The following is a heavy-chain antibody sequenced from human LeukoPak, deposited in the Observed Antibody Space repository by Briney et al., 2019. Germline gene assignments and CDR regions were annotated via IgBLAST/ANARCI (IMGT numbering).Heavy chain of an antibody. V-gene: IGHV1-46*01. D-gene: IGHD6-19*01. CDR3: ARGPRDSSGWYYYFDY. CDR2: INPSGGST. J-gene: IGHJ4*02. Sequence: ASVKVSCKASGYTFTSYYMHWVRQAPGKGLEWLGIINPSGGSTSYAQKFQGRVTMTRDMSTRTVYMELSSLRSEDTAVYYCARGPRDSSGWYYYFDYWDQGTLVTVSS. CDR1: GYTFTSYY.